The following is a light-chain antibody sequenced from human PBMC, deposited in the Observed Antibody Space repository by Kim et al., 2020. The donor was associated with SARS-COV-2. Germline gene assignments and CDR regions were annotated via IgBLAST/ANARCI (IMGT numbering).Light chain of an antibody. V-gene: IGKV3-20*01. Sequence: EIVLTQSPGTLSLSPGERATLSCRASQSVSSSYLAWYQQKPGQAPRLLIYGASSRATGIPDRFSGSGSGTDFTLTISRLEPEDFAVYYCQQYSSSPYTFGQGTQLEI. J-gene: IGKJ2*01. CDR2: GAS. CDR1: QSVSSSY. CDR3: QQYSSSPYT.